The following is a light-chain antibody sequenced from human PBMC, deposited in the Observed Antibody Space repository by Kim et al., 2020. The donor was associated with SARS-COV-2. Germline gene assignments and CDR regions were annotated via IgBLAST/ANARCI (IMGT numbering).Light chain of an antibody. CDR1: SRDVGRYNS. J-gene: IGLJ1*01. CDR3: CSFAGSAYV. V-gene: IGLV2-11*03. Sequence: PGQSVIISCTETSRDVGRYNSVSWYQQHPGKAPKFIIHEVTKRPSGVPARFSGSKSGNTASLTVSGLQPDDEADYYCCSFAGSAYVFGTGTKVTVL. CDR2: EVT.